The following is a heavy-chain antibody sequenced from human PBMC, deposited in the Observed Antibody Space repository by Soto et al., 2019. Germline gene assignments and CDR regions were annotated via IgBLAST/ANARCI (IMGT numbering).Heavy chain of an antibody. CDR1: GFTFSSYG. J-gene: IGHJ3*02. V-gene: IGHV3-33*01. CDR3: AIDGKVVVLDAFDI. D-gene: IGHD2-15*01. CDR2: IWYDGSNK. Sequence: PRGSLRLSCAASGFTFSSYGMHWVLQAPGKGLEWVAVIWYDGSNKYYADSVKGRFTISRDNSKNTLYLQMNSLRAEDTAVYYCAIDGKVVVLDAFDIWTQXTMVTVSS.